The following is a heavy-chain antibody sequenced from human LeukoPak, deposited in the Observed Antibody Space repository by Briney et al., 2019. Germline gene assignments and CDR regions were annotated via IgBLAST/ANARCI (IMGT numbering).Heavy chain of an antibody. CDR3: ARLQRTQDY. CDR2: INSDGSST. Sequence: PGRSLRLSCAASGFTFSSYGIHWVRQAPGKGLVWVSRINSDGSSTSYADSVKGRFTISRDNAKNTLYLQMNSLRDEDTAVYYCARLQRTQDYWGQGTLVTVSS. V-gene: IGHV3-74*01. D-gene: IGHD1-1*01. CDR1: GFTFSSYG. J-gene: IGHJ4*02.